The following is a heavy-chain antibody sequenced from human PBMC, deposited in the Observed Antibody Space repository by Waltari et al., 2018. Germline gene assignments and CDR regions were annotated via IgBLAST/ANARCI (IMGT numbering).Heavy chain of an antibody. Sequence: QVQLVESGGGVVQPGRSLRLSCAASGFTFSSYGMHWVRQAPGKGLEWVAVIWYDGSNKYYADSVKGRFTISRDNSKNTLYLQMNSLRAEDTAVYYCARGFTRQQQLVLYWGQGTLVTVSS. CDR1: GFTFSSYG. CDR3: ARGFTRQQQLVLY. D-gene: IGHD6-13*01. V-gene: IGHV3-33*01. J-gene: IGHJ4*02. CDR2: IWYDGSNK.